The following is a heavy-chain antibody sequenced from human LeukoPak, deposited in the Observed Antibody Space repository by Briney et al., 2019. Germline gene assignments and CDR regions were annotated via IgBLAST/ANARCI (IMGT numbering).Heavy chain of an antibody. D-gene: IGHD5-12*01. CDR2: IDPSGGST. CDR1: GGTFSSYA. CDR3: ASMYSGYDYNPHFDY. V-gene: IGHV1-46*01. Sequence: ASVKVSCKASGGTFSSYAISWVRQAPGQGLEWMGIIDPSGGSTSYAQKFQGRVTMTRDMSTSTVYMELSSLRSEDTAVYYCASMYSGYDYNPHFDYWGQGTLVTVSS. J-gene: IGHJ4*02.